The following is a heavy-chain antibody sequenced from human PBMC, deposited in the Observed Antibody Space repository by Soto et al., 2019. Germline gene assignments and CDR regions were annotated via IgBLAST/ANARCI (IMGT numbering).Heavy chain of an antibody. CDR1: GYTFTSHA. J-gene: IGHJ4*02. V-gene: IGHV1-3*01. D-gene: IGHD7-27*01. Sequence: ASVKVSCKASGYTFTSHAMHWVRQAPGQRLEWMGWINAGNGNTKYSQKFQGRVTITRDTSASTAYMELSSLRSEDTAVYYCARGTPPLTGDEHFDYWGQGTLVTVSS. CDR2: INAGNGNT. CDR3: ARGTPPLTGDEHFDY.